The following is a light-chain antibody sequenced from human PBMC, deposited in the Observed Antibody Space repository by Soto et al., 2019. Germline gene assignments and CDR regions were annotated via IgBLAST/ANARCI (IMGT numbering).Light chain of an antibody. Sequence: ILCTQSPGNLTLSPGERDTLYCRASQSVSSTYLAWYQQKPGQNPRLLSSGASTGDTGLPYRGSGRGAGTDFILTIESLQSQDVAVYNCQQYQQWPVTFGGGTEVDIK. CDR2: GAS. J-gene: IGKJ4*01. V-gene: IGKV3-20*01. CDR1: QSVSSTY. CDR3: QQYQQWPVT.